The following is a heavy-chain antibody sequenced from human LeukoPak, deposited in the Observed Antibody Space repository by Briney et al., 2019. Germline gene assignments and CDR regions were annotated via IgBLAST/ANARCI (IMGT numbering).Heavy chain of an antibody. J-gene: IGHJ4*02. D-gene: IGHD3-22*01. CDR2: VYYTENT. Sequence: SETLSLTCRVSGGSVSSSSYYWAWIRQPPGKGLEWIGSVYYTENTHYSPSLKSRVTISVDTSKNQFSLKLTSATAADTAVYYCASDRSGLSFCFWGQGTLVTVSS. CDR1: GGSVSSSSYY. V-gene: IGHV4-39*01. CDR3: ASDRSGLSFCF.